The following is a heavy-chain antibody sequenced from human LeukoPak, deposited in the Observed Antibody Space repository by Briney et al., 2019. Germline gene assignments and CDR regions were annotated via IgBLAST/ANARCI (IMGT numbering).Heavy chain of an antibody. CDR3: VRDDQWAFDI. V-gene: IGHV3-48*01. J-gene: IGHJ3*02. CDR1: GFTFSAFP. CDR2: IKENSASI. D-gene: IGHD2-8*01. Sequence: GGSLRLSCAAPGFTFSAFPMNWVRQAPGKGLEWLSHIKENSASIYYADSMRGRFTISRDEAKKSLYLQMNSPRAEDTAIYYCVRDDQWAFDIWGQGTMVTVSP.